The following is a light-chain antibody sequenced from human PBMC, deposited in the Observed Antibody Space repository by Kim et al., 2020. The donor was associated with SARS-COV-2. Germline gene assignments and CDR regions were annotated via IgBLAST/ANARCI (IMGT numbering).Light chain of an antibody. CDR3: CPYAGSYTYV. Sequence: GQEVTTPCTGTSRYVGGYNYVSWYHHHPGKAPKLMIYDVSKRPSGVPDRFSGSKSGNTASLTISGLQAEDEADYYCCPYAGSYTYVFGTGTKVTVL. CDR2: DVS. CDR1: SRYVGGYNY. J-gene: IGLJ1*01. V-gene: IGLV2-11*01.